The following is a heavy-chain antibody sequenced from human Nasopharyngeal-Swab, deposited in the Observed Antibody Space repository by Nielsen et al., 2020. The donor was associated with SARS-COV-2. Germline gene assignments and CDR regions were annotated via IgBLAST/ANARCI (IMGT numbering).Heavy chain of an antibody. D-gene: IGHD6-19*01. CDR2: ISSSGSTI. V-gene: IGHV3-48*03. J-gene: IGHJ4*02. CDR1: GFTFSSYE. CDR3: APSSGWYYFDY. Sequence: GESLKISCAASGFTFSSYEMNCVRQAPGKGLEWVSYISSSGSTIYYADSVKGRFTISRDNVKNSLYLQMNSLRAEDTAVYYCAPSSGWYYFDYWGQGTRVTVSS.